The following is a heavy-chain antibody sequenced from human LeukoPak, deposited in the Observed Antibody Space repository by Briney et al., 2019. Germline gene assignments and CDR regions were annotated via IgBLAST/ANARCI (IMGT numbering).Heavy chain of an antibody. D-gene: IGHD6-19*01. CDR2: INPNSGGT. V-gene: IGHV1-2*02. CDR3: ARVRIAVADRRVFDY. J-gene: IGHJ4*02. CDR1: GYTFTGYY. Sequence: ASVKVSCTTSGYTFTGYYMRWVRQAPGQGLEWMGWINPNSGGTNYAQKFQGRVTMTRDTSISTAYMELSRLRSDDTAVYYCARVRIAVADRRVFDYWGQATMVTVSS.